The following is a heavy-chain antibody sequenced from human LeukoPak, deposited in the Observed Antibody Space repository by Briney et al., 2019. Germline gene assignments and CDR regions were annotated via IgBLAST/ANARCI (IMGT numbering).Heavy chain of an antibody. V-gene: IGHV3-21*04. Sequence: GGSLRLSCAASGFTFSSYSMNWVRQAPGKGLEWVSSISDSSSYIYYADSLKGRFTISRDNAKNSLYLQMNSLRAEDTAVYYCAKDAFGSWRIWDYWGQGTLVTVSS. CDR2: ISDSSSYI. J-gene: IGHJ4*02. CDR1: GFTFSSYS. CDR3: AKDAFGSWRIWDY. D-gene: IGHD6-13*01.